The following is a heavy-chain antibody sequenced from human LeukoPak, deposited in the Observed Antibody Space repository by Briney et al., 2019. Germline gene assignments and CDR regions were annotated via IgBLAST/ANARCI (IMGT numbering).Heavy chain of an antibody. V-gene: IGHV3-53*01. Sequence: GGSLRLSCAASGFTVSSNYMTWVRQAPGKGLEWVSVIYSGGSTYYADSVKGRFTISRDNSKNTLYLQMNSLRAEDTAVYYCAKGSGGKRGYSGYDDCWGQGTLVTVSS. D-gene: IGHD5-12*01. CDR1: GFTVSSNY. J-gene: IGHJ4*02. CDR2: IYSGGST. CDR3: AKGSGGKRGYSGYDDC.